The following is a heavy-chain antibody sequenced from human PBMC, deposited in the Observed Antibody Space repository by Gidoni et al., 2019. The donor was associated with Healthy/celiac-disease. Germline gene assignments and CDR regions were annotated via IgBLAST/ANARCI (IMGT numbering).Heavy chain of an antibody. J-gene: IGHJ4*02. CDR1: GFPFSTAW. CDR3: TTDWVLPTERVSSWYSPPTRPGVDY. CDR2: IKSKTDGGTT. Sequence: EVQLVESGGGLVKPGGSLRLSCAASGFPFSTAWMSWVRQAPGKGLEWVGRIKSKTDGGTTDYAAPVKGRFTISRDDSKNTLYLQMNSLKTEDTAVYYCTTDWVLPTERVSSWYSPPTRPGVDYWGQGTLVTVSS. D-gene: IGHD6-13*01. V-gene: IGHV3-15*01.